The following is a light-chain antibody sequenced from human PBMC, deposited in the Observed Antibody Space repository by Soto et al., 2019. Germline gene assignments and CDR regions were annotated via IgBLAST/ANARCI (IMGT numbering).Light chain of an antibody. Sequence: QSVLPQPHSVSGAPGQRVTISFTGSSSNIGAGYDVHWYQQLPGTAPKLLIYGNSNRPSGVPDRFSGSKSGTSASLAITGLQAEDEADYYCQSYDSSLSGSVFGGGTKLTVL. CDR1: SSNIGAGYD. V-gene: IGLV1-40*01. J-gene: IGLJ2*01. CDR2: GNS. CDR3: QSYDSSLSGSV.